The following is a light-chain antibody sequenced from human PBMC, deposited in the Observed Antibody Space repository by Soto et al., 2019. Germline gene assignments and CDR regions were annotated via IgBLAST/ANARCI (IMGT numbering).Light chain of an antibody. CDR3: QQYNSYSRT. J-gene: IGKJ1*01. Sequence: DIQMTQSPSSLSGSVGDRVTITCRASQSISSYLNWYQQKPGKAPKLLIYAASSLQSGVPSRFSGSGSGTDFTLTISSLQPEDFATYYCQQYNSYSRTFGQGTKVDIK. CDR2: AAS. V-gene: IGKV1-39*01. CDR1: QSISSY.